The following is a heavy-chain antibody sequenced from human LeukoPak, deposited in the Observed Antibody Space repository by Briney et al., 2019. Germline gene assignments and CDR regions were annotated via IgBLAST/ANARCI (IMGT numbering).Heavy chain of an antibody. J-gene: IGHJ3*02. Sequence: SETLSLTCTVSGGSISSSSYYWGWIRQPPGKGLEWIGSIYYSGSTYYNPSLKSRVTISVDTSKNQFSLKLSSVTAADTAVYYCARHVGYSYADAFDIWGQGTMVTVSS. CDR2: IYYSGST. CDR3: ARHVGYSYADAFDI. D-gene: IGHD5-18*01. V-gene: IGHV4-39*01. CDR1: GGSISSSSYY.